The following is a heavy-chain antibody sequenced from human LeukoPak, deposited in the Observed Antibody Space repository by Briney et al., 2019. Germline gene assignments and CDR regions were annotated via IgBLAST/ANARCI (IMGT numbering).Heavy chain of an antibody. Sequence: QTGGSLRLSCAASGFTFSSYAMSWVRQAPGKGLEWVSAISGSGGSTYYADAVKGRFTISRDNSKDTLYLQMNSLRAEDTAVYYCAKGPYDYYDSSGYDLFDYWGQGTLVTVSS. CDR1: GFTFSSYA. D-gene: IGHD3-22*01. V-gene: IGHV3-23*01. CDR2: ISGSGGST. J-gene: IGHJ4*02. CDR3: AKGPYDYYDSSGYDLFDY.